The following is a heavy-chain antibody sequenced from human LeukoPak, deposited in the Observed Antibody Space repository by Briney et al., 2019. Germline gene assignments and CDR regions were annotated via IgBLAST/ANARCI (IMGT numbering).Heavy chain of an antibody. Sequence: PGGSLRLSCAASGFTFSSFWMSWFRQAPGKGLEWVANIKTDGSEKYYVDSVKGRFTISRDNAKNSLSLQMNSLSAEDTAVYYCTRDWGGVAAGIDYWGQGTLVTVSS. V-gene: IGHV3-7*01. CDR2: IKTDGSEK. D-gene: IGHD6-13*01. J-gene: IGHJ4*02. CDR3: TRDWGGVAAGIDY. CDR1: GFTFSSFW.